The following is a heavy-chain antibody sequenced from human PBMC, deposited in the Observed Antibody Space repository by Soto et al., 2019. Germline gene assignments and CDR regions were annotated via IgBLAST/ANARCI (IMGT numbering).Heavy chain of an antibody. D-gene: IGHD3-3*01. V-gene: IGHV3-7*03. CDR3: ASPLTIFGIHHPAH. CDR1: GFTFSSYW. CDR2: IKQDGSEK. Sequence: GGSLRLSCAASGFTFSSYWMSWVRQAPGKGLEWVANIKQDGSEKYYVDSVKGRFTISRDNAKNSLYLQMNSLRAEDTAVYYCASPLTIFGIHHPAHWGQGTLVTVSS. J-gene: IGHJ4*02.